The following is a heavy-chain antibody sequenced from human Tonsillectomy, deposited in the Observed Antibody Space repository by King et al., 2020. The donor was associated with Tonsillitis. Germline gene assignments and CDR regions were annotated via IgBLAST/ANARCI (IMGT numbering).Heavy chain of an antibody. J-gene: IGHJ1*01. Sequence: QLVQSGAELRKPGASVTVSCRTSGDTFTGHFVHWVRQAPGQGIEWMGWINPYTGDTNCAQNFQGRVTLSGDVSSTTAYMGLSSLRPDDPAVYYCATNAIASYSSAYRDFRHWGQGTLVTVSS. V-gene: IGHV1-2*02. CDR3: ATNAIASYSSAYRDFRH. CDR1: GDTFTGHF. D-gene: IGHD3-22*01. CDR2: INPYTGDT.